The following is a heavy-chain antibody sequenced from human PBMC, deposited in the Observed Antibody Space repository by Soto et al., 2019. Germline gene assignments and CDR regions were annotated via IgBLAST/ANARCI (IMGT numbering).Heavy chain of an antibody. D-gene: IGHD2-21*01. Sequence: GSLRLSCTASGFTFSSFAMSWVRQAPGKGPEWVSGISHSGGGANYADSVKGRFTTSRDNSKNTLYLQMNSLRAEDTAVYYCAKVAFLAFLYYMDVWGKGTTVTVSS. V-gene: IGHV3-23*01. CDR2: ISHSGGGA. CDR3: AKVAFLAFLYYMDV. J-gene: IGHJ6*03. CDR1: GFTFSSFA.